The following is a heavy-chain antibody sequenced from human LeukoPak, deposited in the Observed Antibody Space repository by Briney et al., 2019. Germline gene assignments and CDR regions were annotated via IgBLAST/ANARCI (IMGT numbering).Heavy chain of an antibody. CDR3: ARDWRTYNGRPPALGLFDF. J-gene: IGHJ4*02. CDR2: ISSDGSDT. V-gene: IGHV3-30-3*01. D-gene: IGHD1-26*01. Sequence: GGSLRLSCAASGFVFNTYPMHWVRQAPGKGLEWVALISSDGSDTYYADSVKGRFTISRDNSRNTLYLQMTSLTVEDTALYYCARDWRTYNGRPPALGLFDFWGQGTPVTVSS. CDR1: GFVFNTYP.